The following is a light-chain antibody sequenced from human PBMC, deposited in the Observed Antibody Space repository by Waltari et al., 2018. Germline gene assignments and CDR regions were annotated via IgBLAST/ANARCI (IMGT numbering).Light chain of an antibody. J-gene: IGKJ3*01. CDR2: AAS. Sequence: DIQMTQSPSSLSASVGHRVTITCRASQGISNYLAWYQQKPGEVPKLLIYAASTLQSGVPSRFSGSGFVTDFTLTISSLQPDDVATYYCQKNNSAPFTFGPGTKVDIK. CDR3: QKNNSAPFT. V-gene: IGKV1-27*01. CDR1: QGISNY.